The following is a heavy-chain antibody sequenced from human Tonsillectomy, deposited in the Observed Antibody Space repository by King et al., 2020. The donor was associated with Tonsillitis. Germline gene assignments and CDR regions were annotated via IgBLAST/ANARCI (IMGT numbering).Heavy chain of an antibody. CDR3: ARDHLGSGGSCSLCYMAV. Sequence: VQLVESGGGLVKPGGSLRLSCVASGFTFSDYYMSWIRQAPGKGLEWVSYISSSSSYTNYADSVKGRFTISRDNAKNSVYLQMNSLRAEDTAVYYCARDHLGSGGSCSLCYMAVWGEGTTVTVSS. V-gene: IGHV3-11*05. J-gene: IGHJ6*04. CDR2: ISSSSSYT. D-gene: IGHD2-15*01. CDR1: GFTFSDYY.